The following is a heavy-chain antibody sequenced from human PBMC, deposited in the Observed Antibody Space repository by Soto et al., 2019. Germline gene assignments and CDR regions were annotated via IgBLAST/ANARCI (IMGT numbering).Heavy chain of an antibody. CDR1: GVSISSSTYY. D-gene: IGHD4-17*01. CDR2: IYYSGST. V-gene: IGHV4-39*01. Sequence: QLLESGPGLVKPSETLSLNCTVSGVSISSSTYYWGWIRQPPGKGLEWIGSIYYSGSTYYNPALKSRVTISVDTSKNQFSLKLSSVTAADTAVYYCANSYGDYVSYWGQGTLVTVSS. J-gene: IGHJ4*02. CDR3: ANSYGDYVSY.